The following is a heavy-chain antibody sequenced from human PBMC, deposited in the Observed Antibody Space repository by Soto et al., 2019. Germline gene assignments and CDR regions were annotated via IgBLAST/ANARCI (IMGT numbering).Heavy chain of an antibody. J-gene: IGHJ4*02. CDR3: AKPGEVRFLEWLSDYFDY. CDR1: GFTFSSYG. Sequence: QVQLVESGGGVVQPGRSLRLSCAASGFTFSSYGMHWVRQAPGKGLEWVAVTSYDGSNNWYADSVKGRFTISRDKSKNTLYLQMNSLRAEDTAVYYFAKPGEVRFLEWLSDYFDYWGQGTLVTVSS. V-gene: IGHV3-30*18. D-gene: IGHD3-3*01. CDR2: TSYDGSNN.